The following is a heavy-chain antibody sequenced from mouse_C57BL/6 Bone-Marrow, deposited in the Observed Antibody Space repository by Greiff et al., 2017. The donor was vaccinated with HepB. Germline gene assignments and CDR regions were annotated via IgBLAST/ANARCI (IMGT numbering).Heavy chain of an antibody. CDR3: ARVGLRPYWYFDV. CDR1: GYTFTNYW. V-gene: IGHV1-63*01. J-gene: IGHJ1*03. Sequence: QVHVKQSGAELVRPGTSVKMSCKASGYTFTNYWIGWVKQRPGHGLEWIGDIYPGGGYTNYNEKFKGKATLTADKSSSTAYLQFSSLTSEDSAIYYGARVGLRPYWYFDVWGTGTTVTVSS. D-gene: IGHD2-4*01. CDR2: IYPGGGYT.